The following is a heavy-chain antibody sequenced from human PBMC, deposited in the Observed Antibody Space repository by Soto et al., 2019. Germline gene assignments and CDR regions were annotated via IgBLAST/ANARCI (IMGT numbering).Heavy chain of an antibody. CDR1: GFTFSNAW. J-gene: IGHJ4*02. CDR3: ARLPYSYVSLYFFDF. D-gene: IGHD5-18*01. V-gene: IGHV3-23*01. CDR2: ISDRGGST. Sequence: GGSLRLSCAASGFTFSNAWMSWVRQSPGRGLEWVASISDRGGSTKYADSVNGRFTISRDNSRNTLFLQMDTLRAEDTAVYYCARLPYSYVSLYFFDFWGQGTLVTVSS.